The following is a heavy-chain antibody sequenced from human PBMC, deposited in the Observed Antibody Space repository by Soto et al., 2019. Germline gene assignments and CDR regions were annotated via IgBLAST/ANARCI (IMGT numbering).Heavy chain of an antibody. Sequence: SETLSLTCRVSGGSISNYEYYWSWIRQPPGGGLEWIGHIYYTGSTSYNPSLRGRLTISLDTSKNEFSLRLSSVTAAETAVYYCARAKSNSPDFFDSWGQGTLVTVYS. CDR2: IYYTGST. J-gene: IGHJ4*02. V-gene: IGHV4-30-4*01. CDR3: ARAKSNSPDFFDS. CDR1: GGSISNYEYY. D-gene: IGHD4-4*01.